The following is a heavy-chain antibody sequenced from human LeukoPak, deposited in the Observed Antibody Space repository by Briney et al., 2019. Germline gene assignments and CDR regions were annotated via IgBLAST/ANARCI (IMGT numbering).Heavy chain of an antibody. Sequence: SETLSLTCTVSGGSISSGDYYWSWIRQPPGKGLEWSGYIYYSGSTYYNPSLKSRVTISVDTSKNQFSLKLSSVTAADTAVYYCARDIIDYGMDVWGQGTTVTVSS. CDR3: ARDIIDYGMDV. D-gene: IGHD3-10*01. V-gene: IGHV4-30-4*01. CDR1: GGSISSGDYY. J-gene: IGHJ6*02. CDR2: IYYSGST.